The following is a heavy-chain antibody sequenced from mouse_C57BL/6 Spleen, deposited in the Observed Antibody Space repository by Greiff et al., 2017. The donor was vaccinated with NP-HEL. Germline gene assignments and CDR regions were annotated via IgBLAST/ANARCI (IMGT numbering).Heavy chain of an antibody. J-gene: IGHJ3*01. CDR1: GFTFSDYG. CDR3: ARDEDYAFAY. CDR2: ISSGSSTI. V-gene: IGHV5-17*01. Sequence: EVKLMESGGGLVKPGGSLKLSCAASGFTFSDYGMHWVRQAPEKGLEWVAYISSGSSTIYYADTVKGRFTISRDNAKNTLFLQKTSLRSEDTAMYYCARDEDYAFAYWGQGTLATVSA. D-gene: IGHD2-4*01.